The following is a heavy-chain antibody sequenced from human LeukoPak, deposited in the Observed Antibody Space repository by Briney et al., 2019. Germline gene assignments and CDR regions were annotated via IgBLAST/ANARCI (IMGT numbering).Heavy chain of an antibody. CDR1: GFTFSIYS. V-gene: IGHV3-21*01. Sequence: GGSLRLSCAASGFTFSIYSMNWVRQAPGKGLEWLSSITSSSNYIYYADSVKGRFTISRDNAKNSLYLQMNSLRAEDTAVYYCASEDLERELLSGGLFDYWGQGTLVTVSS. CDR3: ASEDLERELLSGGLFDY. J-gene: IGHJ4*02. D-gene: IGHD1-26*01. CDR2: ITSSSNYI.